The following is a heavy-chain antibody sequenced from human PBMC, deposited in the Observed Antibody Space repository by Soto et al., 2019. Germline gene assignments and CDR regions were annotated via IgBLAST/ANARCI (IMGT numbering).Heavy chain of an antibody. CDR1: GFTFSSYA. D-gene: IGHD2-15*01. CDR2: ISYDGSNK. J-gene: IGHJ6*02. V-gene: IGHV3-30-3*01. Sequence: GGSLRLSCAASGFTFSSYAMHWVRQAPGKGLEWVAVISYDGSNKYYADSVEGRFTISRDNSKNTLYLQMNSLRAEDTAVYYCARDGLYCSGGSRYTGMAVSGQGTTVTVSS. CDR3: ARDGLYCSGGSRYTGMAV.